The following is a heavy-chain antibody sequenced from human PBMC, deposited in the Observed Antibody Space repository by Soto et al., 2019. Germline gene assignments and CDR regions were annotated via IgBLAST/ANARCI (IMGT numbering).Heavy chain of an antibody. V-gene: IGHV1-2*04. CDR2: INPNSGGT. D-gene: IGHD3-3*01. Sequence: ASVKVSCKASGYTFTGYYIHWVRQAPGQGLEWMGWINPNSGGTNYAQKFQGWGTMTRDTSISTAYMELSRLRSDDTAVYYCAREVSGYYIGWRQGTLFTVSS. J-gene: IGHJ4*02. CDR3: AREVSGYYIG. CDR1: GYTFTGYY.